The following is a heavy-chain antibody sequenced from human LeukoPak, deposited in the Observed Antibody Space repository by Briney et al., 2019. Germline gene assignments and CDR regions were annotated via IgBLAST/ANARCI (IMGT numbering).Heavy chain of an antibody. D-gene: IGHD4-11*01. V-gene: IGHV4-59*08. CDR1: GGSISSYY. CDR3: ARHRRDSNYGGFDY. Sequence: PSETLSLTCTVSGGSISSYYWSWIRQPPGKGLEWIGYIYYSGNTNYNPSLKSRVTMSVDTSKNQFSLKLSSVTAADTAVYYCARHRRDSNYGGFDYWGQGTLVTVSS. J-gene: IGHJ4*02. CDR2: IYYSGNT.